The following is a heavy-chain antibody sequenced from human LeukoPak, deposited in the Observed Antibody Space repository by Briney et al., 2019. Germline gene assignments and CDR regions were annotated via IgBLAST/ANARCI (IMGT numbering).Heavy chain of an antibody. CDR2: ISAYNGNT. V-gene: IGHV1-18*01. J-gene: IGHJ6*03. D-gene: IGHD3-3*01. Sequence: ASVKVSCKASGYTFTSYGISWVRQAPGQGLEWMGWISAYNGNTNYAQKLRGRVTMTTDTSTSTAYMELRSLRSDDTAVYYCAGTELRFFEWSHGHMDVWGKGTTVTVSS. CDR3: AGTELRFFEWSHGHMDV. CDR1: GYTFTSYG.